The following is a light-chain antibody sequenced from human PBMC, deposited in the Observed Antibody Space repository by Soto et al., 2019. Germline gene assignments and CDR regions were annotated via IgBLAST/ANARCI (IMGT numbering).Light chain of an antibody. CDR3: QTWSTDIRV. Sequence: QPVLTQPPSASASLGASVKLTCTLSSAHNSYAIAWHQQQPEKGPRYLMKLNSDGSHSKGDGIPDRFSGSSSGAVRYLTISSLQSEDEADYYCQTWSTDIRVFGGGTKLTVL. J-gene: IGLJ3*02. CDR2: LNSDGSH. CDR1: SAHNSYA. V-gene: IGLV4-69*01.